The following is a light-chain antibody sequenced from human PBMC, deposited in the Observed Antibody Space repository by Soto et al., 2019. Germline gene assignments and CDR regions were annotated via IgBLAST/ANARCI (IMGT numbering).Light chain of an antibody. CDR1: QSVSSNY. CDR2: DVS. V-gene: IGKV3-20*01. Sequence: DIVLTQSPGTLSLSPGERATLSCRSSQSVSSNYLAWYQQKPDQAPRLVIYDVSGRATGIPDRFSGSGYGTDFTLTRSRLEPEDSAVYYCQLYGISPTFGQGTKVEIK. CDR3: QLYGISPT. J-gene: IGKJ1*01.